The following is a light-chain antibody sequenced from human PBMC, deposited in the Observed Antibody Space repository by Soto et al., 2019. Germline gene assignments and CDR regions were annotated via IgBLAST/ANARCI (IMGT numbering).Light chain of an antibody. V-gene: IGKV3-20*01. J-gene: IGKJ2*01. CDR3: QQYGSSPGT. CDR2: GAS. Sequence: EIVLTQSPGTLSLSPGERVTLSCRASQSVSSSYLAWYQQKPGQAPRLLIYGASSRATGIPDRFSGSGSGTDFTLTISRLEPEDCAVYYCQQYGSSPGTFGQGTKLEIK. CDR1: QSVSSSY.